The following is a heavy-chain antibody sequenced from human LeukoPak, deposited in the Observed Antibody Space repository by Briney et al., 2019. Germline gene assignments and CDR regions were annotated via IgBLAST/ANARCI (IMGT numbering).Heavy chain of an antibody. D-gene: IGHD5-18*01. Sequence: SETLSLTCTVSGGSVSSGSYYWSWIRQPPGKGLERIGYIYYSGSTNYNPSLKGRVTISLDTSKNQFSLRLRSVTAADTAVYYCARDPGYSYGHWGQGTLVTVSS. V-gene: IGHV4-61*01. CDR3: ARDPGYSYGH. CDR1: GGSVSSGSYY. J-gene: IGHJ4*02. CDR2: IYYSGST.